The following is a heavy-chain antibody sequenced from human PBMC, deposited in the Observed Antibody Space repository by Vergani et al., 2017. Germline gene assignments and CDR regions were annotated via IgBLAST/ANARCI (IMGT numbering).Heavy chain of an antibody. J-gene: IGHJ1*01. D-gene: IGHD6-19*01. Sequence: QVQLVESGGGVVQPGRSLRLSCAASGFTFSSYAMHWVRQAPGKGLEWVAVISYDGSNKYYADSVKGRFTISRDNSKNTLYLQMNSLRAEDTAVYYCAREPSSGWERYFQHWGQGTLVNVSS. V-gene: IGHV3-30-3*01. CDR3: AREPSSGWERYFQH. CDR2: ISYDGSNK. CDR1: GFTFSSYA.